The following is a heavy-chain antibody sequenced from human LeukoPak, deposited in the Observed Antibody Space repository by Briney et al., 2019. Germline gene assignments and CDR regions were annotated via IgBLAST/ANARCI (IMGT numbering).Heavy chain of an antibody. D-gene: IGHD3-16*01. J-gene: IGHJ4*02. V-gene: IGHV3-30*04. CDR2: ISYDGSNK. Sequence: GGSLRLSCAASGFTFSSYAMHWVRQAPGKGLEWVAVISYDGSNKYYADSVKGRFTISRDNSKNTLYLQMDSLRAEDTAVYYCARDLGFMITFGGVTDHWGQGTLVTVSS. CDR3: ARDLGFMITFGGVTDH. CDR1: GFTFSSYA.